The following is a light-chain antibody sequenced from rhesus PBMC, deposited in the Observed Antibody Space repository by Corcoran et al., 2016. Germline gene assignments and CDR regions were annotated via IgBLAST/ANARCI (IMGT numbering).Light chain of an antibody. CDR2: EVS. J-gene: IGKJ4*01. Sequence: DIVMTQTPLSLPVTPGEPASISCRSSQSLLDSEDGHTSLDWYLQKQGQSPQLLIYEVSNRASGVPERVSGRGEDNDCTLKISRVEAEDVGVYYCMQALEFPLTFGGGTKVEIK. CDR1: QSLLDSEDGHTS. V-gene: IGKV2-104*02. CDR3: MQALEFPLT.